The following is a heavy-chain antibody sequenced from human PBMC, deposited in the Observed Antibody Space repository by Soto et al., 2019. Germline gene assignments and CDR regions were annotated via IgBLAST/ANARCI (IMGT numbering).Heavy chain of an antibody. CDR1: GFTFINYA. V-gene: IGHV3-23*01. J-gene: IGHJ4*02. CDR3: AKDTYSSSWYF. D-gene: IGHD6-13*01. CDR2: ISNRGSDT. Sequence: PGGSLRLSCAGSGFTFINYAMTWVRRAPGKGLEWVSSISNRGSDTYYVDSVKGRFTISRDNSKNTLYLQMNSLRAEDTAVYYCAKDTYSSSWYFWDQGTLVTVSS.